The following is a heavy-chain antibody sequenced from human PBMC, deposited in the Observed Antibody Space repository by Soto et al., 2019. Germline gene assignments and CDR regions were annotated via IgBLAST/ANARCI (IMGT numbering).Heavy chain of an antibody. CDR2: MNPNTGNT. Sequence: QVQLVQSGAEVKKPGASVKVSCKTSGYTFTSYYINWVRQATGQGLEWMGWMNPNTGNTGYAQKFQGRVTMTRNTSISTGYMELSSLTSEDTAMYYCARGQIWSGYLWDYWGQGTLLTVSS. CDR1: GYTFTSYY. D-gene: IGHD3-3*01. J-gene: IGHJ4*02. V-gene: IGHV1-8*01. CDR3: ARGQIWSGYLWDY.